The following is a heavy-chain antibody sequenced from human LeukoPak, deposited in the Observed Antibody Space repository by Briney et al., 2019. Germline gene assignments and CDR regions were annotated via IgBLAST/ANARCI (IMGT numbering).Heavy chain of an antibody. CDR2: INPNSGGT. J-gene: IGHJ5*02. Sequence: ASVKVSCKASGYTFTGYYMHWVRQAPGQGLEWMGWINPNSGGTNYAQKFQGRVTMTRDTSISTAYMELSRLRSDDTAVYYCARDLYYGSGSSAWGQGTLVTASS. CDR1: GYTFTGYY. D-gene: IGHD3-10*01. CDR3: ARDLYYGSGSSA. V-gene: IGHV1-2*02.